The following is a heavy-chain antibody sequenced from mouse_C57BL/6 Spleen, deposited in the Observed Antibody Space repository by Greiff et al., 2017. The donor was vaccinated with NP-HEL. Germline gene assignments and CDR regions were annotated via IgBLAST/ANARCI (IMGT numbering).Heavy chain of an antibody. CDR1: GFNIKDYY. D-gene: IGHD1-1*01. J-gene: IGHJ1*03. CDR3: ARVVARDWYFDV. CDR2: IDPEDGET. Sequence: EVQLQQSGAELVKPGASVKLSCTASGFNIKDYYMHWVKQRTEQGLEWIGRIDPEDGETKYATKFQGKATITADTSSNTAYLQLSSLTSEDTAVYYCARVVARDWYFDVWGTGTTVTVAS. V-gene: IGHV14-2*01.